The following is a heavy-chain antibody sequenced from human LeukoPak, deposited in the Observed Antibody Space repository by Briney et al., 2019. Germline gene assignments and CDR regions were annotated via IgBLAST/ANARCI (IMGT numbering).Heavy chain of an antibody. D-gene: IGHD3-3*01. CDR1: GGSISSSSYY. Sequence: PSETLSLTCTVSGGSISSSSYYWGWIRQPPGKGLEWIGSIYYSGSTYYNPSLKSRVTISVDTSKNQFSLKLSYVTAADTAVYYCARRNQYYDFWSGYFSYFDYWGQGTLVTVSS. CDR3: ARRNQYYDFWSGYFSYFDY. J-gene: IGHJ4*02. CDR2: IYYSGST. V-gene: IGHV4-39*01.